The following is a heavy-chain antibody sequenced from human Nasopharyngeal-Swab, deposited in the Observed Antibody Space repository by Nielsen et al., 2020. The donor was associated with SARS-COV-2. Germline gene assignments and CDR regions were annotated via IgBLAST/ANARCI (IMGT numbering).Heavy chain of an antibody. CDR2: IYPGGST. Sequence: GESLKISCTASGFTFSSYAMSWVRQAPGKGLEWMSVIYPGGSTNYADSVKGRFTISRDYSKNTLYLQMNSLRVEDTAIYYCARGADVYCSGGSCYSEYYYYMDVWGRGTTVTVSS. J-gene: IGHJ6*03. V-gene: IGHV3-66*01. CDR1: GFTFSSYA. CDR3: ARGADVYCSGGSCYSEYYYYMDV. D-gene: IGHD2-15*01.